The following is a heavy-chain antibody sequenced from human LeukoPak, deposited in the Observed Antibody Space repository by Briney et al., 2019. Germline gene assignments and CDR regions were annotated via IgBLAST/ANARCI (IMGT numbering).Heavy chain of an antibody. D-gene: IGHD2-2*01. CDR3: ARAIVVPAAPPYYFDY. J-gene: IGHJ4*02. CDR1: GGYFSGYY. V-gene: IGHV4-34*01. CDR2: INHSGST. Sequence: SETLSLTCGVYGGYFSGYYWSWIRQPPGKGLEWIGDINHSGSTNCNPSLKSRVTISVDTSKNQFSLKLSSVTAADTAVYYCARAIVVPAAPPYYFDYWGQGTLVTVSS.